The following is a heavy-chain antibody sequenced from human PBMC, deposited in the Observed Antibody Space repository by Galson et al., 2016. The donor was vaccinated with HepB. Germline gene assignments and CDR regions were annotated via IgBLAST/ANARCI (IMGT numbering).Heavy chain of an antibody. Sequence: SLRLSCAASGFTFSNYDIHWVRQAPGKGLEWVAVIWYDGSYKYYADSVKGRFTISRDDSRNTLFLQMSSLRAEDTAVYYCARDDDYVWGTYRYTRTVPQYYFDYWGQGTLVTVSS. CDR3: ARDDDYVWGTYRYTRTVPQYYFDY. CDR1: GFTFSNYD. D-gene: IGHD3-16*02. J-gene: IGHJ4*02. V-gene: IGHV3-33*01. CDR2: IWYDGSYK.